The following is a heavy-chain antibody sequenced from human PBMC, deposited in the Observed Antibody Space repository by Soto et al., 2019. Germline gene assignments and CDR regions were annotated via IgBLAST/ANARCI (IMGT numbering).Heavy chain of an antibody. J-gene: IGHJ6*02. CDR2: IIPIFGTA. CDR3: AGGGRGYSGYEPYYYGMDV. D-gene: IGHD5-12*01. Sequence: QVQLVQSGAEVKKPGSSVKVSCKASGGTFSSYAISWVRQAPGQGLEWMGGIIPIFGTANYAQKFQGRVTITADESTSKAYMELSSLRSEDTAVYYCAGGGRGYSGYEPYYYGMDVWGQGTTVTVSS. V-gene: IGHV1-69*12. CDR1: GGTFSSYA.